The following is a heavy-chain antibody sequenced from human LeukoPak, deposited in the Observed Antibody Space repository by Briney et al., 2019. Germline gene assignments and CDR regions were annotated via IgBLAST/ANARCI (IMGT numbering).Heavy chain of an antibody. J-gene: IGHJ4*02. V-gene: IGHV3-7*01. CDR2: IKQDGSEK. D-gene: IGHD5-12*01. Sequence: GGSLRLSCAASGFTFSSYWMSWVRQAPGKGLEWVANIKQDGSEKYYVDSVKGRFTISRDNAKNSLYLQMNSLRAEDTAVYYCASFVDIVATTVDYWGQGTLVTVSS. CDR3: ASFVDIVATTVDY. CDR1: GFTFSSYW.